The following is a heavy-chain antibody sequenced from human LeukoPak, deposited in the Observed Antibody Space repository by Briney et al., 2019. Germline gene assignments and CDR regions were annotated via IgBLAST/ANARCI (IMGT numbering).Heavy chain of an antibody. D-gene: IGHD3-10*01. J-gene: IGHJ5*02. CDR2: IYYSGST. CDR1: SGSISSYY. V-gene: IGHV4-59*12. CDR3: ARSYGSGSYYITPDWFDP. Sequence: SETLSLTCTVSSGSISSYYWSWIRQPPGKGLEWIGHIYYSGSTNYNPSLKSRVTISVDTSKNQFSLKLSSVTAADTAVYSCARSYGSGSYYITPDWFDPWGQGTLVTVSS.